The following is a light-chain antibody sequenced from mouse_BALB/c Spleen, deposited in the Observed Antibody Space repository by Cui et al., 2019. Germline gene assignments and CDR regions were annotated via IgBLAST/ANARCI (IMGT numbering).Light chain of an antibody. V-gene: IGKV10-96*01. J-gene: IGKJ2*01. CDR2: YTS. CDR1: QDISNY. Sequence: DIQMTQTTSSLSASLGDRVTISCRASQDISNYLNWYQQKPDGTVKLLIDYTSRLHSGVPSRFSGSGSGTDYSLTISNLEQEDSATYFCQQGNTLPMYTFGGGTKLEIK. CDR3: QQGNTLPMYT.